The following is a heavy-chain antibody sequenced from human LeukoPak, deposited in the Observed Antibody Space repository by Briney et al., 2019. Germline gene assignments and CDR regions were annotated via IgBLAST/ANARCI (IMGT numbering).Heavy chain of an antibody. J-gene: IGHJ4*02. CDR1: GYTFTRYD. CDR2: MNPNSGNT. Sequence: AAVKVSCKASGYTFTRYDINWVRQATGQGLEWMGWMNPNSGNTGYAQKCQGRGTMTRNTSISTAYMELSSVRSEDTAVYYCARGPATVVYADYWGQGTLVTVSS. V-gene: IGHV1-8*01. D-gene: IGHD2-8*02. CDR3: ARGPATVVYADY.